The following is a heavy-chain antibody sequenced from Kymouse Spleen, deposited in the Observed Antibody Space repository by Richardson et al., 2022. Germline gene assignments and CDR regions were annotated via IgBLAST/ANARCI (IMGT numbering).Heavy chain of an antibody. CDR3: AREEVLYSSSWFYYYYGMDV. J-gene: IGHJ6*02. D-gene: IGHD6-13*01. Sequence: EVQLVESGGGLVKPGGSLRLSCAASGFTFSSYSMNWVRQAPGKGLEWVSSISSSSSYIYYADSVKGRFTISRDNAKNSLYLQMNSLRAEDTAVYYCAREEVLYSSSWFYYYYGMDVWGQGTTVTVSS. CDR1: GFTFSSYS. V-gene: IGHV3-21*03. CDR2: ISSSSSYI.